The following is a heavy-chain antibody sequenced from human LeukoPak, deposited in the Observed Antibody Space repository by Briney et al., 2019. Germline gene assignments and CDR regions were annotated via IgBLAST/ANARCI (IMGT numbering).Heavy chain of an antibody. J-gene: IGHJ6*02. Sequence: SGPTLLNPTQTLTLTCTFSGFSLSTRGVGVGWIRQPPGKALEWLALIYWNDDKRYSPSLKSRLTITKDTSKNQVVLTMTNMDPVDTATYYCAHSLGYCSGGSCYSKGYYYGMDVWGQGTTVTVSS. D-gene: IGHD2-15*01. V-gene: IGHV2-5*01. CDR3: AHSLGYCSGGSCYSKGYYYGMDV. CDR2: IYWNDDK. CDR1: GFSLSTRGVG.